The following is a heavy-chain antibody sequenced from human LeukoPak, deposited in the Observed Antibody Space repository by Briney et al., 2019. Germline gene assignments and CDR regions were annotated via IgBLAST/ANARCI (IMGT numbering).Heavy chain of an antibody. CDR3: ATTVGAIPYFDY. CDR2: FDSEDGET. V-gene: IGHV1-24*01. D-gene: IGHD1-26*01. CDR1: GYTLTELS. J-gene: IGHJ4*02. Sequence: ASVKAACKVSGYTLTELSMHWVRQAPGKGLEWMGGFDSEDGETIYGQKCEGRGIMTEDTSTDTAYMELSSLRSEDTAAYYCATTVGAIPYFDYWGQGSLVTVSS.